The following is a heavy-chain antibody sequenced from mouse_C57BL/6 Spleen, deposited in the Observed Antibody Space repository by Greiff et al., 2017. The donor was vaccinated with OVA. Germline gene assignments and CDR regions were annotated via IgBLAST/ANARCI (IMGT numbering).Heavy chain of an antibody. Sequence: QVQLKESGPGLVQPSQSLSITCTVSGFSLTSYGVHWVRQSPGKGLEWLGVIWRGGSTDYNAAFMSRLSITKDNSKSQVFFKMNSLQADDTAIYYCAKGDYGSSHYAMDYWGQGTSVTVSS. J-gene: IGHJ4*01. V-gene: IGHV2-5*01. D-gene: IGHD1-1*01. CDR3: AKGDYGSSHYAMDY. CDR1: GFSLTSYG. CDR2: IWRGGST.